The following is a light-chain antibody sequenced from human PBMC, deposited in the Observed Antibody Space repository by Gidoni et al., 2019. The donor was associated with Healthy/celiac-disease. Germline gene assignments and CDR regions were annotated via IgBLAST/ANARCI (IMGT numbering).Light chain of an antibody. J-gene: IGLJ3*02. CDR1: SSDVGGYHY. Sequence: QSALTQPASVSGSPGQTITISCTRTSSDVGGYHYVSWYQQHPGKAPKLMIYEVSNRPSGVSNRFSGSKSGNTASLTISGLQAEDEADYYCSSYTSGSTLVFGGGTKLTVL. V-gene: IGLV2-14*01. CDR2: EVS. CDR3: SSYTSGSTLV.